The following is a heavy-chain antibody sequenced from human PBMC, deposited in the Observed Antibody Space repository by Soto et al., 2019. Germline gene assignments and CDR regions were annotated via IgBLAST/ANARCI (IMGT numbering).Heavy chain of an antibody. D-gene: IGHD4-4*01. CDR1: GFSLSTTGVA. V-gene: IGHV2-5*02. CDR2: IYWDDDK. J-gene: IGHJ6*02. Sequence: SGPTLMNPTQTLTLTCSFSGFSLSTTGVAVGWIRQPPGKALECLVLIYWDDDKRYSPSLKSRLTITRDTSKNQVVLTMTDMDPVDTATYYCAHRVDYRNYYYDMDVWGQGTTVTVSS. CDR3: AHRVDYRNYYYDMDV.